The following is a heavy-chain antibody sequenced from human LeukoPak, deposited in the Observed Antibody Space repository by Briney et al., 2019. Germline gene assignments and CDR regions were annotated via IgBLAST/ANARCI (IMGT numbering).Heavy chain of an antibody. D-gene: IGHD3-22*01. V-gene: IGHV3-49*03. CDR1: GFTFGDYA. J-gene: IGHJ4*02. Sequence: GGSLRLSCTASGFTFGDYAMSWFRQAPGKGLEWVGFIRSKAYGGTTEYAASVKGRFTISRDDSKSIAYLQMNSLKTEDTAVYYCTRTYYYDTYYFDYWGQGNLVTVSS. CDR2: IRSKAYGGTT. CDR3: TRTYYYDTYYFDY.